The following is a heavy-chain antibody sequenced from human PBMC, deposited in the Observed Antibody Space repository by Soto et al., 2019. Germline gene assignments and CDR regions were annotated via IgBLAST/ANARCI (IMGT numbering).Heavy chain of an antibody. D-gene: IGHD1-26*01. V-gene: IGHV3-30*18. CDR3: AKDQEWDHDPFDI. Sequence: QVQLVESGGGVVQPGRSLRLSCGASGLTFSRYGMHWVRQAPGKGLEWVALISYDGSLEYYSDSVKGRFTISRDNSENTLYLQMNSLRAEDTAMYYCAKDQEWDHDPFDIWGQGTMVTVSS. CDR2: ISYDGSLE. J-gene: IGHJ3*02. CDR1: GLTFSRYG.